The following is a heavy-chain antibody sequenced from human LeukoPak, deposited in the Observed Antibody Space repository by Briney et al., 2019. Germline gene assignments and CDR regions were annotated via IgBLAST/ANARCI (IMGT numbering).Heavy chain of an antibody. Sequence: HAGGSLRLSCAGSGFTFSSNPLSWVRQAPGKGLEWVSAINPSGGNTYYADSVRGRFTISRDNSKNTLYLQMNTLRAEDTAVYYCATTKQARRYFDYWGQGTLVTVSS. V-gene: IGHV3-23*01. J-gene: IGHJ4*02. D-gene: IGHD1-1*01. CDR2: INPSGGNT. CDR3: ATTKQARRYFDY. CDR1: GFTFSSNP.